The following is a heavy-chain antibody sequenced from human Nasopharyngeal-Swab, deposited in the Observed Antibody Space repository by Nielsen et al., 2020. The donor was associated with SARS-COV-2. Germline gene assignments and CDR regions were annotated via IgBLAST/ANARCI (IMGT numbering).Heavy chain of an antibody. D-gene: IGHD6-13*01. J-gene: IGHJ4*02. CDR2: IGGSGGST. V-gene: IGHV3-23*01. Sequence: LSLTCVASGVTFSSYAMSWVRQAPGKGLEWVSGIGGSGGSTFYTDSVKGRFTISRDNSKNTLYLQMNSLRAEDTAVYYCAKEGSIWYEFKEHWGQGTLVTVSS. CDR1: GVTFSSYA. CDR3: AKEGSIWYEFKEH.